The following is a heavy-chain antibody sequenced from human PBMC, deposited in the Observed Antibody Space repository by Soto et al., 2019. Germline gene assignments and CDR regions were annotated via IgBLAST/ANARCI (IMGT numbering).Heavy chain of an antibody. Sequence: GGSLRLSCVVSGFSLSDYYMGWLRQAPGQGLEWVGYISSSGTSTFNVDSVKGRLTISRDNAKNSLFLQMESVKVEDTGMYYCARVVGRRFLDYWGQGTLVTVSS. CDR1: GFSLSDYY. D-gene: IGHD1-1*01. CDR3: ARVVGRRFLDY. J-gene: IGHJ4*02. CDR2: ISSSGTST. V-gene: IGHV3-11*01.